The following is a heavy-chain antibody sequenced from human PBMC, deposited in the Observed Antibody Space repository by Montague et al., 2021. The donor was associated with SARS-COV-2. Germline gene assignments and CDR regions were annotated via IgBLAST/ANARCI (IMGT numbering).Heavy chain of an antibody. D-gene: IGHD3-22*01. V-gene: IGHV4-34*01. CDR3: ARVAGGYYHDSSSYFDY. CDR1: GGSFSGYY. Sequence: SETLSLTCAVYGGSFSGYYWSWIRQPPGKGLEWIGEINQSGSTNXNPSLKSRVPLSVAMSKKQFSLKLSSLTAADTAVYYCARVAGGYYHDSSSYFDYWGQGSLVTVSS. J-gene: IGHJ4*02. CDR2: INQSGST.